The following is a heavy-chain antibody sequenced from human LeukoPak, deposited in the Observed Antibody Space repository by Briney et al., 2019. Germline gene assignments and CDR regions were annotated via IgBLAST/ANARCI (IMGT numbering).Heavy chain of an antibody. V-gene: IGHV4-34*01. CDR3: ARAVTTPHDY. J-gene: IGHJ4*02. CDR1: GGSFSGYY. CDR2: INHSGST. Sequence: SETLSLTRAVYGGSFSGYYWGWIRQPPGKGLEWIGEINHSGSTNYNPSLKSRVTISVDTSKNQFSLKLSSVTAADTAVYYCARAVTTPHDYWGQGTLVTVSS. D-gene: IGHD4-17*01.